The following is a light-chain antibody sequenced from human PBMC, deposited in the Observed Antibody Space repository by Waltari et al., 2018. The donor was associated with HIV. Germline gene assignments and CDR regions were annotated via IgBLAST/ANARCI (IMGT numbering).Light chain of an antibody. V-gene: IGLV3-10*01. CDR1: AFPKKS. J-gene: IGLJ3*02. CDR2: EDS. CDR3: YSTDITSHQRV. Sequence: SYELTQPPSVSVSPGQTARITCSGDAFPKKSAYWYQQRSGQAPVLVIYEDSKRPSGIPERFSGSSSGTMVTLTISGAQVEDEADYYCYSTDITSHQRVFGGGTKLTVL.